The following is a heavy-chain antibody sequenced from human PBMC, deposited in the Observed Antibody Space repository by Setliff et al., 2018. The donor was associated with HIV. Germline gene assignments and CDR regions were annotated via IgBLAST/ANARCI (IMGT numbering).Heavy chain of an antibody. V-gene: IGHV4-39*01. Sequence: TLSLTCTVSGGSISSSGYYWGWVRQPPGKGLVLIGSIYYSGSTYYNPSLRSRVTISVDTSKRQFSLKMSSVTAADTAVYYCARGEPVDILTGYFDYWGQGTLVTVSS. CDR1: GGSISSSGYY. CDR2: IYYSGST. D-gene: IGHD3-9*01. J-gene: IGHJ4*02. CDR3: ARGEPVDILTGYFDY.